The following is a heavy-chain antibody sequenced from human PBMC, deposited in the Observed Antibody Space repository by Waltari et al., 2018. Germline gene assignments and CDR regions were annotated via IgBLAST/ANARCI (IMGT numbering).Heavy chain of an antibody. D-gene: IGHD2-2*01. CDR1: GFTFSSYA. CDR3: AREGVVVVPAAVYYYYMDV. Sequence: QVQLVESGGGVVQPGRSLRLSCAASGFTFSSYAIHWVRPAPGTGLEWVAVISYDGSNKYYADSVKGRFTISRDNSKNTLYLQMNSLRAEDTAVYYCAREGVVVVPAAVYYYYMDVWGKGTTVTISS. V-gene: IGHV3-30-3*01. CDR2: ISYDGSNK. J-gene: IGHJ6*03.